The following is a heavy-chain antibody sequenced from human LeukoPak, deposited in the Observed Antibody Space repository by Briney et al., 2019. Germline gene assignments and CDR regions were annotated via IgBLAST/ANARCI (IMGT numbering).Heavy chain of an antibody. Sequence: PGGSLRLSCAASGFTFSSYMMTWVRQAPGKGLEWVANIKPDGGEKFYVDSVRGRFTTSRDNAKNSLYLQMNSLRAEDTAVYYCASGSVWSGLLEYWGQGTLVVVSS. CDR1: GFTFSSYM. CDR2: IKPDGGEK. CDR3: ASGSVWSGLLEY. V-gene: IGHV3-7*01. D-gene: IGHD3-3*01. J-gene: IGHJ4*02.